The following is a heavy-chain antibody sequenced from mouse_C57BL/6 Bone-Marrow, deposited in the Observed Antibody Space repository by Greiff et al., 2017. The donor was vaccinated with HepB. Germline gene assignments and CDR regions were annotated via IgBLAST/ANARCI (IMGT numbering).Heavy chain of an antibody. V-gene: IGHV14-4*01. Sequence: VHVKQSGAELVRPGASVKLSCTASGFNIKDDYMHWVKQRPEQGLEWIGWIDPENGDTEYASKFQGKATITADTSSNTAYLQLSSLTSEDTAVYYCTTCDYDVGVFAYWGQGTLVTVSA. CDR1: GFNIKDDY. D-gene: IGHD2-4*01. CDR2: IDPENGDT. CDR3: TTCDYDVGVFAY. J-gene: IGHJ3*01.